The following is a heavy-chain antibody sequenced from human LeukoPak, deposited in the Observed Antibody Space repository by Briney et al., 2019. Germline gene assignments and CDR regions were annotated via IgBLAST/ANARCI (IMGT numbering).Heavy chain of an antibody. J-gene: IGHJ3*02. V-gene: IGHV4-61*08. CDR3: ASGKGYSYGYYAFDI. D-gene: IGHD5-18*01. CDR2: IYYSGST. CDR1: GGSISSGGYY. Sequence: SETLSLTCTVSGGSISSGGYYWSWIRQHPGKGLEWIGYIYYSGSTNYNPSLKSRVTISVDTSKNQFSLKLSSVTAADTAVYYCASGKGYSYGYYAFDIWGQGTMVTVSS.